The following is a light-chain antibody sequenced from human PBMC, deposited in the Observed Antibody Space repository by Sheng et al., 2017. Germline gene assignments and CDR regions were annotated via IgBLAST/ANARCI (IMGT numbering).Light chain of an antibody. J-gene: IGKJ4*01. CDR3: QQSYTSPLS. CDR1: RSISND. V-gene: IGKV1-39*01. CDR2: SAS. Sequence: DIQMTQSPSSLSASVGDRVTISCRASRSISNDLNWYQQKPGKAPNLLIYSASTLHSGVPSRFTGRGSGTDFSLTISRVEPEDFATYYCQQSYTSPLSFGGGPKVEI.